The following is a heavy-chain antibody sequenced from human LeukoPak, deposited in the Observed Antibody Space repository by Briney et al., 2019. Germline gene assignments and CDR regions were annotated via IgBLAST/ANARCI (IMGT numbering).Heavy chain of an antibody. CDR2: IRYDGSNK. D-gene: IGHD6-13*01. J-gene: IGHJ4*02. Sequence: GGSLRLSCAASGFTFSSYGMHWDRQAPGKGLEWVAFIRYDGSNKYYADSVKGRFTISRDNSKNTLYLQMNSLRAEDTAVYYCAKPSSSWYPWGYWGQGTLVTVSS. CDR1: GFTFSSYG. V-gene: IGHV3-30*02. CDR3: AKPSSSWYPWGY.